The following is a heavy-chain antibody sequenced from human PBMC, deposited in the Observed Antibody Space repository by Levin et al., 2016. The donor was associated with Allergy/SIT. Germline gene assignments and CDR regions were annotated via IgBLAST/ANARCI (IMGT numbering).Heavy chain of an antibody. CDR3: ARVPGGQHLPFGWFDP. V-gene: IGHV3-33*01. Sequence: GGSLRLSCAASGFTFSSYGMHWVRQAPGKGLEWVAVIWYDGSNKYYADSVKGRFTISRDNSKNTLYLQMNSLRAEDTAVYYCARVPGGQHLPFGWFDPWGQGTLVTVSS. J-gene: IGHJ5*02. D-gene: IGHD3-16*01. CDR1: GFTFSSYG. CDR2: IWYDGSNK.